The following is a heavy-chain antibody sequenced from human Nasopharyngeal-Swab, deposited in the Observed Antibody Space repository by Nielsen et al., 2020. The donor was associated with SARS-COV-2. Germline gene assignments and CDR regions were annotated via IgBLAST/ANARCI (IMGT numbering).Heavy chain of an antibody. Sequence: AVKVSCKASGGTFSSYTISWVRQAPGQGLEWMGGIIPIFGTANYAQKFQGRVTMTADKSTSTAYMEMSSLRSEDTAVYYCARDKGLRFLEWLPLKGFTGWFDPWGQGTLVTVSS. V-gene: IGHV1-69*06. CDR1: GGTFSSYT. D-gene: IGHD3-3*01. J-gene: IGHJ5*02. CDR2: IIPIFGTA. CDR3: ARDKGLRFLEWLPLKGFTGWFDP.